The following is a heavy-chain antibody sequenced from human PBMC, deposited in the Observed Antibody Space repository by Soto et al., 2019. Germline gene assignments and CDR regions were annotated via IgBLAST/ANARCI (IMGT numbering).Heavy chain of an antibody. D-gene: IGHD2-21*02. CDR2: INSGGSRT. V-gene: IGHV3-74*01. CDR1: GFTFSDHW. Sequence: EVQLAESGGVLVQPGGSLRLSCVASGFTFSDHWMHWVRQAPGKGLVWVSRINSGGSRTNYADSVKARFTISRYNAKNTLYLERNSLSLEDTAVYYCARGNCSGDTCFFGGTHWGRGTLVTVSS. J-gene: IGHJ4*02. CDR3: ARGNCSGDTCFFGGTH.